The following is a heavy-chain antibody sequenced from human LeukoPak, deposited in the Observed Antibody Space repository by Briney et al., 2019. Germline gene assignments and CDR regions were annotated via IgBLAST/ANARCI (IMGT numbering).Heavy chain of an antibody. V-gene: IGHV4-39*01. D-gene: IGHD6-13*01. CDR1: GGSISSSSYY. CDR2: IYYSGST. CDR3: ARLVTGIAAAGIDY. J-gene: IGHJ4*02. Sequence: SETLSLTCTVSGGSISSSSYYWGWIRQPPGKGLGWIGSIYYSGSTYYNPSLKSRVTISVDTSKNQFSLKLSSVTAADTAVYYCARLVTGIAAAGIDYWGQGTLVTVSS.